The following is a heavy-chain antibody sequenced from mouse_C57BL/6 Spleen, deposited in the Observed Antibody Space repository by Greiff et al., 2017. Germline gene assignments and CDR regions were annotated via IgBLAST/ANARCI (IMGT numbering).Heavy chain of an antibody. V-gene: IGHV3-6*01. CDR2: ISYDGSN. D-gene: IGHD2-1*01. CDR1: GYSITSGYY. CDR3: AREGVRYFDY. Sequence: EVHLVESGPGLVKPSQSLSLTCSVTGYSITSGYYWNWIRQFPGNKLEWMGYISYDGSNNYNPSLKNRISITRDTSKNQFFLKLNSVTTEDTATYYCAREGVRYFDYWGQGTTLTVSS. J-gene: IGHJ2*01.